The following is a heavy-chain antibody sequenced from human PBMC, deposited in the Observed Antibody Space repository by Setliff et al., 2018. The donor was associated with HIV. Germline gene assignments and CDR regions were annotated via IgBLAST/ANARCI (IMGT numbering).Heavy chain of an antibody. D-gene: IGHD2-15*01. CDR2: ISSSSSYI. J-gene: IGHJ4*02. Sequence: GGSLRLSCAASGFTFSSYSMNWVRQAPGKGLEWVSSISSSSSYIYYADSVKGRFTISRDNAKNSLYLQMNSLRAEDTAVYYCARDVGYCSGGSCYWSNYFDYWGQGTLVTVSS. V-gene: IGHV3-21*01. CDR3: ARDVGYCSGGSCYWSNYFDY. CDR1: GFTFSSYS.